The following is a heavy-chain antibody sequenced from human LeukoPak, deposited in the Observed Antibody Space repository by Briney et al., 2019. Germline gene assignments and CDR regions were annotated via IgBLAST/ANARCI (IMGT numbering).Heavy chain of an antibody. CDR3: ADGSGSYYRWFDP. CDR1: GGTFSSYT. D-gene: IGHD3-10*01. J-gene: IGHJ5*02. CDR2: FIPILGIA. Sequence: SMKVSCKASGGTFSSYTISWVRQAPGQGLEWMGRFIPILGIANYAQRFQGRVTITADKSTSTAYMELSSLRSEDTAVYYCADGSGSYYRWFDPWGQGTLVTVSS. V-gene: IGHV1-69*02.